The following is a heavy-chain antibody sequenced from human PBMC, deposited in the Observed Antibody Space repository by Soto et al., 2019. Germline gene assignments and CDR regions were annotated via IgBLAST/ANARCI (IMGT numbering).Heavy chain of an antibody. CDR2: ISYGGGNR. V-gene: IGHV3-30*18. CDR1: GFIFSDYG. CDR3: AKDRPVKARSGSLSS. Sequence: PGGSLRLSCVVSGFIFSDYGMHWVRQAPGKGLEWVALISYGGGNRYYADPVKGRFTISRDNSKNTLYLQMNSLRAEDTAVYYCAKDRPVKARSGSLSSWDQETLVTVSS. J-gene: IGHJ5*02. D-gene: IGHD1-26*01.